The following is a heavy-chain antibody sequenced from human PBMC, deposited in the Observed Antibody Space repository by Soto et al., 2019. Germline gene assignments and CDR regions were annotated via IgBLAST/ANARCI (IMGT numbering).Heavy chain of an antibody. Sequence: PSETLSLTCAVSGGSISSSNWWSWVRQPPGKGLEWIGEIYHSGSTNYNPSLKSRVTISVDRSKNQFSLKLSSVTAADTAVYYCARDYYDSSGTTVWRPSYSHFDYWGQGTLVTVS. CDR3: ARDYYDSSGTTVWRPSYSHFDY. CDR2: IYHSGST. CDR1: GGSISSSNW. J-gene: IGHJ4*02. D-gene: IGHD3-22*01. V-gene: IGHV4-4*02.